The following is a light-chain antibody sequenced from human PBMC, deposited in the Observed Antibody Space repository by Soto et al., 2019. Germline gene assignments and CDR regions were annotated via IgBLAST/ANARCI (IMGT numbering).Light chain of an antibody. CDR2: HAS. Sequence: VLTQSPATLSLSPGERATLSCRASQSVGSYLAWYQQKPGQAPRLLIYHASNRATGIPARFSGSGSGTDFTLTISSLEPEDFAVYYCQQRSDWPPWTFGQGTKVEIK. CDR3: QQRSDWPPWT. J-gene: IGKJ1*01. CDR1: QSVGSY. V-gene: IGKV3-11*01.